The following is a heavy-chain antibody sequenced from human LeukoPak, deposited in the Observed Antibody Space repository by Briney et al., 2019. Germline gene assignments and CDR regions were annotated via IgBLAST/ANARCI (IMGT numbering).Heavy chain of an antibody. CDR2: ISAYNGNT. D-gene: IGHD3-22*01. J-gene: IGHJ4*02. CDR1: GYTFTSYG. Sequence: ASVKVSCKASGYTFTSYGISWVRQAPGQGLEWMGWISAYNGNTNYAQKLQGRVTMTTDTSTSTAYMELRSLRSDDTAVYYCARVPYYDSSGPIDYWGQGTLATVSS. CDR3: ARVPYYDSSGPIDY. V-gene: IGHV1-18*01.